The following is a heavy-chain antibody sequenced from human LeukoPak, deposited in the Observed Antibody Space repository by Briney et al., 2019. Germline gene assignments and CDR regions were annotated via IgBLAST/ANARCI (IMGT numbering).Heavy chain of an antibody. CDR2: IYYSGST. J-gene: IGHJ4*02. CDR3: ARDSRPSFDY. CDR1: GGSFSGYY. Sequence: SETLSLTCAVYGGSFSGYYWSWIRQPPGKGLEWIGYIYYSGSTYYNPSLKSRVTISVDTSKNQFSLKLSSVTAADTAVYYCARDSRPSFDYWGQGTLVTVSS. D-gene: IGHD2-21*01. V-gene: IGHV4-59*06.